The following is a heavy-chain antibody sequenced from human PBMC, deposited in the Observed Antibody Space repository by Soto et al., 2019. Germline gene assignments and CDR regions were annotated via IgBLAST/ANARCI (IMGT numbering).Heavy chain of an antibody. Sequence: WSLRLSCTASVFTFGDYAMSWFRQAPGKGLEWVGFIRSKAYGGTTEYAASVKGRFTISRDDSKSIAYLQMNSLKTEDTAVYYCLYYDFWSGYGYGMDVWGQGTTVTVSS. CDR3: LYYDFWSGYGYGMDV. D-gene: IGHD3-3*01. J-gene: IGHJ6*02. V-gene: IGHV3-49*03. CDR1: VFTFGDYA. CDR2: IRSKAYGGTT.